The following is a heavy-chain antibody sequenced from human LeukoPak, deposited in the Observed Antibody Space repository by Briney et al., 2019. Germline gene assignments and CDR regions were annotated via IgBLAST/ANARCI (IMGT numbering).Heavy chain of an antibody. CDR3: AKSSGNYLNYYYYMDV. V-gene: IGHV3-74*01. D-gene: IGHD3-10*01. CDR1: GFTFSSYW. Sequence: PGGSLRLSCAASGFTFSSYWMHWVRQAPGKGLVWVSRINSDGSSTSYADSVKGRFTISRDNAKNSLYLQMNSLRAEDTALYYCAKSSGNYLNYYYYMDVWGKGTTVTISS. J-gene: IGHJ6*03. CDR2: INSDGSST.